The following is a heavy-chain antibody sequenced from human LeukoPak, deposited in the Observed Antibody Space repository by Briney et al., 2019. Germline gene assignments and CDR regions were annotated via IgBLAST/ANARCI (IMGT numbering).Heavy chain of an antibody. CDR3: ARVQGGGFRTADF. V-gene: IGHV3-30*04. CDR1: GFTFSSYA. J-gene: IGHJ4*02. Sequence: GGSLRLSCAASGFTFSSYAMHWVRQAPGKGLGWVAVISYDGTIQHYADSVKGRFTISRDNSRNTVFLQMNSLRGEDTAIYYCARVQGGGFRTADFWGQGTVVTVSS. D-gene: IGHD3-10*01. CDR2: ISYDGTIQ.